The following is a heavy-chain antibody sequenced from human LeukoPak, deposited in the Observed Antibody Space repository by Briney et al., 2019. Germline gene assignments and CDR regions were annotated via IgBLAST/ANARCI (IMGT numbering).Heavy chain of an antibody. CDR1: GFTFSSYG. CDR3: AKDMARGYSYGLSDY. CDR2: IGGRDGST. Sequence: GGSLRFSCAASGFTFSSYGMSWVRQAPGKGLEWVSAIGGRDGSTYYADPVKGRFTISRDNSKNTLYLQMNSLRAEDTAVYYCAKDMARGYSYGLSDYWGQGTLVTVSS. J-gene: IGHJ4*02. V-gene: IGHV3-23*01. D-gene: IGHD5-18*01.